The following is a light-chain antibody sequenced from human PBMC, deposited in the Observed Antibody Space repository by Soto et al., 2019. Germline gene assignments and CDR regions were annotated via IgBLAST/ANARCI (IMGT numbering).Light chain of an antibody. Sequence: QSVLTQPPSASGTPGQRVTISCSGSSSNIGTNDAFWYQQLPGTAPKLLIYRSNQRPSGVPDRFSGSKSGTSASLAISGLRSEHEADYYCASWDSSLSAVLFGGGTKLTVL. CDR2: RSN. J-gene: IGLJ2*01. V-gene: IGLV1-47*01. CDR1: SSNIGTND. CDR3: ASWDSSLSAVL.